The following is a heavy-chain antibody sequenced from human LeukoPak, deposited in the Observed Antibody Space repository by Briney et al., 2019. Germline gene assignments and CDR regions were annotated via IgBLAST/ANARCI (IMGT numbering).Heavy chain of an antibody. CDR3: ARGPPNRFWIGYYIYYFDY. CDR1: GDSISRTTYY. CDR2: FYYSERA. D-gene: IGHD3-3*01. J-gene: IGHJ4*02. V-gene: IGHV4-39*01. Sequence: SETLSLTCSVSGDSISRTTYYWGWVRQPPGKGLEWIGSFYYSERASYSPSLKSRVTISVDTSKNQFSLKLNSVTAADTALYYCARGPPNRFWIGYYIYYFDYWGQGILVTVSS.